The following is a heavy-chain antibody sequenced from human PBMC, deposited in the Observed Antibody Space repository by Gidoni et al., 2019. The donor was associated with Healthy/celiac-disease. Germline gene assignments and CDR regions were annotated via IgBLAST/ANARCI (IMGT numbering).Heavy chain of an antibody. CDR3: ARSYYDYIWGSYRFEGAFDI. V-gene: IGHV4-39*01. J-gene: IGHJ3*02. D-gene: IGHD3-16*02. CDR1: GGSISSRSYS. CDR2: IYYSGST. Sequence: QLQLQESGPGLVKPSETLSLTCTVSGGSISSRSYSWGWFRQPPGKGLEWIGSIYYSGSTYYNPSLKSRVTISVDTSKNQFSLKLSSVTAADTAVYYCARSYYDYIWGSYRFEGAFDIWGQGTMVTVSS.